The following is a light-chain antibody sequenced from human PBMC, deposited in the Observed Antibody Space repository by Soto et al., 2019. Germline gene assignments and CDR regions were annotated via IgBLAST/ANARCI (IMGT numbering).Light chain of an antibody. CDR1: QSISSW. Sequence: DIQMTQSPSTLSAFVGDRVTITCRASQSISSWLAWYQQKPGKAPKALIYKASTLESGVPSRFSGSGSGTEFTLTISSLQPDDFATYYCQQYNSYPWTFGQGTKVEIK. V-gene: IGKV1-5*03. CDR3: QQYNSYPWT. CDR2: KAS. J-gene: IGKJ1*01.